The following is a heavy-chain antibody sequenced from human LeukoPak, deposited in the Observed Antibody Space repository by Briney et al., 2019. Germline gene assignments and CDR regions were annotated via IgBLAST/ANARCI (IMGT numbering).Heavy chain of an antibody. D-gene: IGHD6-13*01. CDR1: GGTFSSYA. V-gene: IGHV1-2*02. Sequence: ASVKVSCKASGGTFSSYAISWVRQAPGQGLEWMGWINPNSGGTNYAQKFQGRVTMTRDTSISTAYMELSRLRSDDTAVYYCARSIASAGWFDPWGQGTLVTVSS. J-gene: IGHJ5*02. CDR3: ARSIASAGWFDP. CDR2: INPNSGGT.